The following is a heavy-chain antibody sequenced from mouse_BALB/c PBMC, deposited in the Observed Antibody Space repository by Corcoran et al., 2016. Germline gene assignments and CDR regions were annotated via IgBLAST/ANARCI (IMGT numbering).Heavy chain of an antibody. V-gene: IGHV9-3-1*01. CDR2: INTYTGEP. CDR1: GYTFTNYG. D-gene: IGHD1-3*01. J-gene: IGHJ2*01. Sequence: QIQLVQSGPELKKPGETVKISCKASGYTFTNYGMNWVKQAPGKGLKWMGWINTYTGEPTYADDFKGRFAFSLETSASTAYLQINNLKNEDTATYFCASNYYFAYWGQGTTLTVSS. CDR3: ASNYYFAY.